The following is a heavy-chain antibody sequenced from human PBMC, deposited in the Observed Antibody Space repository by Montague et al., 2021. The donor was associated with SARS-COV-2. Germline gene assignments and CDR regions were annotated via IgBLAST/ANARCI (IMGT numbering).Heavy chain of an antibody. CDR2: LCYSGVT. V-gene: IGHV4-59*08. D-gene: IGHD2-2*01. J-gene: IGHJ4*02. CDR1: GGSINAYY. Sequence: SETLSLTCTVAGGSINAYYWTWIRQPPGKGLDWIGFLCYSGVTNYNPSLKSRVTMSLDTSKNQFSLRLSSVTAADTAVYYCARGGTRDIVLVPSALDYWGRGIPVTVSS. CDR3: ARGGTRDIVLVPSALDY.